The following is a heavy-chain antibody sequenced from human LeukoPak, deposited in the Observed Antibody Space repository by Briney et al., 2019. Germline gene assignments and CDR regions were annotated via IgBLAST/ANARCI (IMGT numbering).Heavy chain of an antibody. V-gene: IGHV3-21*01. CDR3: AKEGQSSSGSYLRFDY. Sequence: PGGSLRLSCAASGLTFSSYSMNWVRQAPGKGLEWVSSISSSSSYIYYADSVKGRFTISRDNSKNTLYLQMNSLRAEDTAVYYCAKEGQSSSGSYLRFDYWGQGTLVTVSS. CDR1: GLTFSSYS. J-gene: IGHJ4*02. CDR2: ISSSSSYI. D-gene: IGHD1-26*01.